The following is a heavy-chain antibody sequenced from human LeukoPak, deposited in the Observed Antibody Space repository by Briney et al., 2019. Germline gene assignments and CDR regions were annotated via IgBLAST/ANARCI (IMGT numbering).Heavy chain of an antibody. J-gene: IGHJ2*01. CDR2: ISGTFIT. CDR3: VHAGSGDFDL. D-gene: IGHD3-10*01. CDR1: GFTFSSFA. V-gene: IGHV3-23*01. Sequence: GGSLRLSCAASGFTFSSFAMSWVRQAPGKGLEWVSTISGTFITYHAESVKGRFTISRDNSKNTLHLQMNSLGADDTALYYCVHAGSGDFDLWGRGTRVTVST.